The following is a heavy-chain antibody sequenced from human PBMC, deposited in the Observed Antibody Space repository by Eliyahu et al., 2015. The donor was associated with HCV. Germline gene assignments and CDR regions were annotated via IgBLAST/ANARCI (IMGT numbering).Heavy chain of an antibody. D-gene: IGHD4-17*01. Sequence: QVQLVQSGAEVKKPGASVKVSCQASGYFFIGYYMHWVGQAPGQGLEWMGRINPKNGDTRYAQKFQGRVTLTRDTSISTAYMDLSGLRSDDTAVYFCVRELARGGDYDGYWGQGTLVTVSS. CDR2: INPKNGDT. V-gene: IGHV1-2*06. CDR3: VRELARGGDYDGY. CDR1: GYFFIGYY. J-gene: IGHJ4*02.